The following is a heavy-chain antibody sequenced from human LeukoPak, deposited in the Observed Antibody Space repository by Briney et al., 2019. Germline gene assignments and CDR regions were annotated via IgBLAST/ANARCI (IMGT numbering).Heavy chain of an antibody. CDR3: ARGGSGISNAFDT. CDR1: GGSISSYY. J-gene: IGHJ3*02. D-gene: IGHD3-10*01. V-gene: IGHV4-59*01. Sequence: SETLSLTCSVSGGSISSYYWSWIRQPPGRGLEWIGYLYYSGSTNSNPSLKSRVTMSVDTSKNQFSLKLRSVTAADTAVYYCARGGSGISNAFDTWGQGTMVTVSS. CDR2: LYYSGST.